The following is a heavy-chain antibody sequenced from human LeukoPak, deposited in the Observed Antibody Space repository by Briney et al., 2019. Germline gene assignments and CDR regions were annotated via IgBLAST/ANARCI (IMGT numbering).Heavy chain of an antibody. V-gene: IGHV1-8*01. CDR3: ARMTFVDIVATIYYSSYMDV. CDR2: MNPNSGNT. J-gene: IGHJ6*03. Sequence: ASVKVSCKASGYTFTSYDINWVRQATGQGLEWMGWMNPNSGNTGYAQKFQGRVTMTRNTSISTAYMELSSLRSEDTAVYYCARMTFVDIVATIYYSSYMDVWGKGTTATVSS. CDR1: GYTFTSYD. D-gene: IGHD5-12*01.